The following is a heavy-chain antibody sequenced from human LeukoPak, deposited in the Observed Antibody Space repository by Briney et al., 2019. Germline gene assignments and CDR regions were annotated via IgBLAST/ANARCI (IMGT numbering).Heavy chain of an antibody. CDR3: ARVVVPAAIVPHFDY. CDR2: IIPIFGTA. V-gene: IGHV1-69*13. D-gene: IGHD2-2*02. Sequence: SVKVSCKASGGTFSSYAISWVRQAPGQGLEWMGGIIPIFGTANYAQKFQGRVTITAGESTSTAYMELSSLRSEDTAVYYCARVVVPAAIVPHFDYWGQGTLVTVSS. CDR1: GGTFSSYA. J-gene: IGHJ4*02.